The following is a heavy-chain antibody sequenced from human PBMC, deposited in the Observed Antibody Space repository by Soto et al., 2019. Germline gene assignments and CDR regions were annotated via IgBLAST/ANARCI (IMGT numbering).Heavy chain of an antibody. D-gene: IGHD1-26*01. CDR2: IWYDGSNK. Sequence: QVHLVESGGGVVQPGRSLRLSCAASGFPFSSYGMHWVRQAPGKGLEWVAVIWYDGSNKYYADSVKGRFTISRDNSKNTLYLQMNSLRVEDTAVYYCARAQYTGSYLDACDVWGQGTMVTVSS. V-gene: IGHV3-33*03. CDR1: GFPFSSYG. J-gene: IGHJ3*01. CDR3: ARAQYTGSYLDACDV.